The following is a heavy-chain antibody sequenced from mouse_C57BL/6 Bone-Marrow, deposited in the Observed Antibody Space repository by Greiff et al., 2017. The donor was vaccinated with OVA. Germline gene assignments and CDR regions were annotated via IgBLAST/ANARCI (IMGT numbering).Heavy chain of an antibody. V-gene: IGHV1-82*01. CDR3: ARGGCRRSDYFDD. D-gene: IGHD1-1*01. Sequence: QVQLQQSGPELVKPGASVKISCKASGYAFSSSWMNWVKQRPGKGLEWIGRIYPGDGDTNYNGKFKGKATLTADKSSSTAYMQLSSLTSEDSAVFFCARGGCRRSDYFDDWGKGTTLTVSS. CDR1: GYAFSSSW. J-gene: IGHJ2*01. CDR2: IYPGDGDT.